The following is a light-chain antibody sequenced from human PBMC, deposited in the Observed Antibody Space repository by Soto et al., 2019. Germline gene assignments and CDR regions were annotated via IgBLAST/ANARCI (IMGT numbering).Light chain of an antibody. CDR3: SSNTSSSTYV. V-gene: IGLV2-14*03. J-gene: IGLJ1*01. Sequence: QSALTQPASVSGSPGQSIAISCTGSSSDVGAYNYVSWYQQHPGKAPKLMIYDVTNRPSGVSDRFSGSKSGNTASLTISGLQAEDEADYYCSSNTSSSTYVFGIGTKVTVL. CDR2: DVT. CDR1: SSDVGAYNY.